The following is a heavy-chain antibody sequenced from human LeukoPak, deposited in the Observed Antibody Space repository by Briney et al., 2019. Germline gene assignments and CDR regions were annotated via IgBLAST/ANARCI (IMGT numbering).Heavy chain of an antibody. J-gene: IGHJ4*02. CDR2: IYDSGST. CDR3: ARRDLSSRDWNY. D-gene: IGHD2-21*02. V-gene: IGHV4-59*08. Sequence: SETLSLTCTVSGGSISSYYWSWIRQPPGKGLEWIGYIYDSGSTQYNPSLQSRVTISVDASRNQFSLTLSSVTAADTAVYYCARRDLSSRDWNYWGQGTLVTVSS. CDR1: GGSISSYY.